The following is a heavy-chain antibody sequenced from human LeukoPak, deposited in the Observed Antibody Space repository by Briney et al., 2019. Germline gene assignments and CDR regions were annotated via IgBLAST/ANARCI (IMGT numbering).Heavy chain of an antibody. J-gene: IGHJ6*02. CDR1: GFTFSRYW. Sequence: GGSLRLSCAASGFTFSRYWMTWVRQAPGKGLEWVANIKEDGSKKNYVDSVKGRFTISRDNAKNSLYLQMNSLRAEDTAVYFCARGGGLDVWGQGATVTVSS. D-gene: IGHD3-16*01. CDR3: ARGGGLDV. V-gene: IGHV3-7*03. CDR2: IKEDGSKK.